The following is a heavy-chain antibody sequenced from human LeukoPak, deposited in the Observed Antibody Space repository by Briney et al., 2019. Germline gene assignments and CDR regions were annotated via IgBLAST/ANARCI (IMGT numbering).Heavy chain of an antibody. Sequence: GGSLRLSCAASGFTFSSYWMSWVRQAPGKGLEWVANIKQDGSEKYYVDSVKGRFTISRDNAKNSLYLQMNSLRAEDTAVYYCARDRGPVEMAPFDYWGQGTLVTVSS. CDR3: ARDRGPVEMAPFDY. J-gene: IGHJ4*02. CDR1: GFTFSSYW. V-gene: IGHV3-7*01. CDR2: IKQDGSEK. D-gene: IGHD5-24*01.